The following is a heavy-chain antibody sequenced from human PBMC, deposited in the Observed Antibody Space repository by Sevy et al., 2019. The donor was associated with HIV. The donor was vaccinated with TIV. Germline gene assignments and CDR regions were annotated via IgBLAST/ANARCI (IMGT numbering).Heavy chain of an antibody. CDR3: ARSVEGHFDY. V-gene: IGHV3-48*02. J-gene: IGHJ4*02. CDR2: MTSDTRTI. D-gene: IGHD1-1*01. CDR1: GFKFSVYS. Sequence: GGSLRLSCAASGFKFSVYSMNWVRQAPGKGLEWISYMTSDTRTIKYAESLKGRFTIYRDNARNSVYLQMNSLRDEDTAVYYCARSVEGHFDYWGQGTLVTVSS.